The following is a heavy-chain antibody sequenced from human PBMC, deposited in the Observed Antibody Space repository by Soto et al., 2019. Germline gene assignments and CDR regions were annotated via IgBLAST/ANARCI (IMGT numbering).Heavy chain of an antibody. CDR2: INPADSDT. Sequence: PGESLKISCKASGYSFTSYWIGWVRQMPGKGPEWTGIINPADSDTRYSPSFQGQVTMSVDKSINTAYLQWSSLKASDTAMYYCARHGPRVYYDNSDYYYYGMDVWGQGTTVTVSS. V-gene: IGHV5-51*01. CDR1: GYSFTSYW. D-gene: IGHD3-22*01. CDR3: ARHGPRVYYDNSDYYYYGMDV. J-gene: IGHJ6*02.